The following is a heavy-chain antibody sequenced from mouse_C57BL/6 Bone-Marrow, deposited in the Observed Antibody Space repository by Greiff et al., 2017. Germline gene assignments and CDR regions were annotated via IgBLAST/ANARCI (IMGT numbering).Heavy chain of an antibody. J-gene: IGHJ3*01. CDR1: GFNIKDDY. Sequence: EVQLQQSGAELVRPGASVKLSCTASGFNIKDDYMHWVKQRPEQGLEWIGWIDPENGDTEYASKFQGKAPITADTSSHTAYLQLSSRTNEDSAVYYCTRGYYYGSEGFAYWGQGTLVTVSA. V-gene: IGHV14-4*01. D-gene: IGHD1-1*01. CDR3: TRGYYYGSEGFAY. CDR2: IDPENGDT.